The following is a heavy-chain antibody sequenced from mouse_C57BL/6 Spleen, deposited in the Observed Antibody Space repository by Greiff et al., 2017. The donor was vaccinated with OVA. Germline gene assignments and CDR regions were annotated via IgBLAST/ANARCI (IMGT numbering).Heavy chain of an antibody. CDR2: IFPGSGST. V-gene: IGHV1-75*01. CDR3: ATTGNYGFDY. D-gene: IGHD2-1*01. J-gene: IGHJ2*01. CDR1: GYTFTDYY. Sequence: VKLVESGPELVNTGSSVKISCKASGYTFTDYYINWVKQRPGQGLEWIGWIFPGSGSTYYNEKFKGKATLTVDKSSSTAYMLLSSLTSEDSAVYFCATTGNYGFDYWGQGTTLTVSS.